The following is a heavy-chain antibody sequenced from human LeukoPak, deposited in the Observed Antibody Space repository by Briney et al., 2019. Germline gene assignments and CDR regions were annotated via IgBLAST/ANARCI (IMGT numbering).Heavy chain of an antibody. D-gene: IGHD6-19*01. J-gene: IGHJ5*02. Sequence: GTSLRLSCAVSGFTIRIYGMHWVRQAPGKGLEWVAMISHDGGAKYYGDSVKGRFTISRDDSKNTLYLQMNSLSTEDTALYYCAKDWGSSDWYNCFDPWGQGTLVTVSS. CDR2: ISHDGGAK. CDR1: GFTIRIYG. V-gene: IGHV3-30*18. CDR3: AKDWGSSDWYNCFDP.